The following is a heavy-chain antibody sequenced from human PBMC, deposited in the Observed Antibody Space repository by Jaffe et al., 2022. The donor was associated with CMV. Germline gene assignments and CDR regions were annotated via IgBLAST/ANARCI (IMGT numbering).Heavy chain of an antibody. J-gene: IGHJ1*01. CDR3: ATNCGSDCYAMDFQH. CDR1: GAGGSITSYY. D-gene: IGHD2-21*02. V-gene: IGHV4-59*01. CDR2: IYSTGIGYIYSTGRP. Sequence: QVQLQESGPGLVKPSETLSLTCTVSGAGGSITSYYWNWIRQPPGKGLEWIGYIYSTGIGYIYSTGRPNYNPSLKSRVTISMDTSKTQFSLRLSSVTAADTAIYYCATNCGSDCYAMDFQHWGQGTLVTVSS.